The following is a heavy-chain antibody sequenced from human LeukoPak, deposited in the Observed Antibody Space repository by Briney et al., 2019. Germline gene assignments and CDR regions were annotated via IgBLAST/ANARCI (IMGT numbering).Heavy chain of an antibody. D-gene: IGHD2-2*01. J-gene: IGHJ6*02. CDR1: GGSISSGDYY. CDR2: IYYSGST. CDR3: ARGEVNIVVVPAAIKYYYYYCMDV. V-gene: IGHV4-30-4*01. Sequence: SETLSLTCTVSGGSISSGDYYWSWIRQPPGKGLEWIGYIYYSGSTYYNPSLKSRVTISVDTSKNQFSLKLSSVTAADTAVYYCARGEVNIVVVPAAIKYYYYYCMDVWGQGTTVTVSS.